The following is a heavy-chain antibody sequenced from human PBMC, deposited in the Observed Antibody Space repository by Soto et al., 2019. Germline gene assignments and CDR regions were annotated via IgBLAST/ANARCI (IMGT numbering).Heavy chain of an antibody. D-gene: IGHD3-10*01. CDR3: ARSGASNYGGFYYGMDV. Sequence: ASVKVSCKASGYTFTSYYMQWVRQAPGQGLEWMGIINVSGGSTSYAQKFHGRVTMTRDTSTSTVYMELSSLRSEDTAVYYCARSGASNYGGFYYGMDVWSQGTTVTVSS. CDR1: GYTFTSYY. J-gene: IGHJ6*02. V-gene: IGHV1-46*01. CDR2: INVSGGST.